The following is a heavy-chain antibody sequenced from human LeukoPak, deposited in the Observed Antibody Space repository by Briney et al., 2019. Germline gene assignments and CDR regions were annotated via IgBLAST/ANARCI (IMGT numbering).Heavy chain of an antibody. Sequence: ASVKVSCKASGYTFTGYYMHWVRQAPGQGLEWMGRINPNSGGTNYAQKFQGRVTMTRDTSISTAYMELSRLRSDDTAVYYCASARPGNGDYGPLNAFDIWGQGTMVTVSS. V-gene: IGHV1-2*06. CDR2: INPNSGGT. J-gene: IGHJ3*02. CDR1: GYTFTGYY. D-gene: IGHD4-17*01. CDR3: ASARPGNGDYGPLNAFDI.